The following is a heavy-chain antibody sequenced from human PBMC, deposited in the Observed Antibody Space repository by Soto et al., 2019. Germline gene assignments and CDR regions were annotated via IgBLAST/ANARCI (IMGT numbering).Heavy chain of an antibody. J-gene: IGHJ4*02. CDR2: MSYDGINK. D-gene: IGHD3-16*01. CDR1: GFTFNSYV. V-gene: IGHV3-30-3*01. Sequence: QVQLVESGGGVVQPGRSLRLSCAASGFTFNSYVMHWVRQAPGKGLEWVAVMSYDGINKYYADSVKGRFTISRDNSKNTLYLQMISLRAEDTAVYYCAREDYRAFDYWGQGTLVTVSS. CDR3: AREDYRAFDY.